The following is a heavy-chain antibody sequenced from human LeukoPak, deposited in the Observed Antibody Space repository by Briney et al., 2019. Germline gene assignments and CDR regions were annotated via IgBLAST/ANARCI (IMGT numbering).Heavy chain of an antibody. V-gene: IGHV3-23*01. CDR3: ATKVAGRNYFDY. D-gene: IGHD6-19*01. CDR2: ISGSGYTT. Sequence: PGGSLRLSCAASGFTFSNYGMSWVRQAPGKGREWVSVISGSGYTTYYADSVKGRFTISRDNSKNTVCLQMNSLRAEDTAVYYCATKVAGRNYFDYWGQGTLVTVSS. CDR1: GFTFSNYG. J-gene: IGHJ4*02.